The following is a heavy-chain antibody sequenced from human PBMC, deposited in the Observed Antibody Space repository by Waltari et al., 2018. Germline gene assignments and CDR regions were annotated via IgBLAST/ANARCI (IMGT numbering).Heavy chain of an antibody. CDR1: GGTFSSYA. J-gene: IGHJ5*02. V-gene: IGHV1-69*08. CDR2: IIPILGTA. D-gene: IGHD3-16*02. CDR3: APYYDYVWGSYRPTNNWFDP. Sequence: QVQLVQSGAEVKKPGSSVKVSCKASGGTFSSYAISWVRQAPGQGLEWMGRIIPILGTANYAQKFQGRGTITADKSTSTAYMELSSLRSEDTAVYYCAPYYDYVWGSYRPTNNWFDPWGQGTLVTVSS.